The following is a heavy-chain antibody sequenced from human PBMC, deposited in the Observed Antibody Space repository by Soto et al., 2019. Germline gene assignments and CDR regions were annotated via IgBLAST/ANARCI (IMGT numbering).Heavy chain of an antibody. Sequence: SETLSLTCTVSGGSISSYYWSWIRQPPGKGLEWIGYIYYSGSTNYNPSLKSRVTISVDTSKNQFSLKLSSVTAADTAVYYRARHQSHSSSYVDPWGQGTLVTVSS. CDR2: IYYSGST. V-gene: IGHV4-59*08. J-gene: IGHJ5*02. CDR1: GGSISSYY. CDR3: ARHQSHSSSYVDP. D-gene: IGHD6-13*01.